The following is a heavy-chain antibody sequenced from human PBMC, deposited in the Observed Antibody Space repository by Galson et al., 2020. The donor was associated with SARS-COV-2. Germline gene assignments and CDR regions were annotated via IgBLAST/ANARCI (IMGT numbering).Heavy chain of an antibody. V-gene: IGHV1-2*04. CDR1: GYTFTGYY. CDR2: INPNSGGT. J-gene: IGHJ6*02. Sequence: ASVKVSCKASGYTFTGYYMHWVRQAPGQGLEWMGWINPNSGGTNYAQKFQGWVTMTRDTSISTAYMELSRLRSDDTAVYYCASRRVNYYYYGMDVWGQGTTVTVSS. CDR3: ASRRVNYYYYGMDV.